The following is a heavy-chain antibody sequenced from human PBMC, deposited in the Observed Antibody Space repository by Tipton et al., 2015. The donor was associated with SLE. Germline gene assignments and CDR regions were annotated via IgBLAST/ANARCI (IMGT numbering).Heavy chain of an antibody. Sequence: TLSLTCTVSGGSISSSSYYWGWIRQPPGKGLEWIGRIYTSGSTNYNPSLKSRVTMSVDTSKNQFSLKLSSVTAADTAVYYCARLGGYSTYFDYWGQGTLVTVSS. V-gene: IGHV4-39*07. D-gene: IGHD4-11*01. CDR3: ARLGGYSTYFDY. CDR1: GGSISSSSYY. J-gene: IGHJ4*02. CDR2: IYTSGST.